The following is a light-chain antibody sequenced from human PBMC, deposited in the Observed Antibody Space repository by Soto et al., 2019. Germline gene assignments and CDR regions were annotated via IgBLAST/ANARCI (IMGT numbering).Light chain of an antibody. CDR2: DAS. CDR1: QNIRRR. V-gene: IGKV1-5*01. J-gene: IGKJ1*01. CDR3: QQSNNWPRT. Sequence: DFQMTQSPSTLSASVGDRVTITCRASQNIRRRLAWFQQKPGKAPKLLIYDASSLESGVPQRFSGSGSGTEFTLTISSLKSEDFAVYSGQQSNNWPRTFGQGTKVDIK.